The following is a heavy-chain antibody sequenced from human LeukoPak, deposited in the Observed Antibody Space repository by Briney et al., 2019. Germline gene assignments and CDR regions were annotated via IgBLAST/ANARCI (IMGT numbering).Heavy chain of an antibody. CDR2: INHSGST. V-gene: IGHV4-34*01. Sequence: SETLSLTCAVYGGSFSGYYWSWIRQPPGKGLEWIGEINHSGSTNYNPSLKSRVTISVDTSKNLFSLKLSSVTAADTAVYYCARPQPYGDYVNYFDYWGQGTLVTVSS. CDR1: GGSFSGYY. D-gene: IGHD4-17*01. J-gene: IGHJ4*02. CDR3: ARPQPYGDYVNYFDY.